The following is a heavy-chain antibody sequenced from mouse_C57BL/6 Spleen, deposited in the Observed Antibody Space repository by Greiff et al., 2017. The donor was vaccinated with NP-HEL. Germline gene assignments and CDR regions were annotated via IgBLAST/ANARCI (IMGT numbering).Heavy chain of an antibody. D-gene: IGHD1-1*01. Sequence: VQLQQSVAELVRPGASVKLSCTASGFYIKNTYMNWVRQSPEQGLEWIARIEPANGNNKYAPNFPGKATITADTSSNTAYLQLSSRTSEDTAIFYYARWVDAMDYWGQGTSVTVSS. CDR1: GFYIKNTY. J-gene: IGHJ4*01. CDR3: ARWVDAMDY. CDR2: IEPANGNN. V-gene: IGHV14-3*01.